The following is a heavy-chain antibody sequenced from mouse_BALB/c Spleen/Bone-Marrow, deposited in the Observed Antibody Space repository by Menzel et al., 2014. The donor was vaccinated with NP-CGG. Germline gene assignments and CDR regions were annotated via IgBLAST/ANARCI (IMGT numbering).Heavy chain of an antibody. CDR3: ARLTPDYAMDY. J-gene: IGHJ4*01. CDR2: ISSGCSYT. CDR1: GFTFSNYG. V-gene: IGHV5-6*01. D-gene: IGHD1-3*01. Sequence: EVKLVESGGDLVKPGGSLKLSCAASGFTFSNYGMSWVRQTPDKRLEWVAIISSGCSYTYFPDSVKVRFTISRDNAKNSLYLQMNSLKSEDAAMYYCARLTPDYAMDYWGQGTSVTVSS.